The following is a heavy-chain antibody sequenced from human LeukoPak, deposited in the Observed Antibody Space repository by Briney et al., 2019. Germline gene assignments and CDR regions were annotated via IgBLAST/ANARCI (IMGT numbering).Heavy chain of an antibody. CDR1: GGSFSGYY. V-gene: IGHV4-34*01. CDR2: INHSGSA. J-gene: IGHJ4*02. Sequence: SETLSLTCAVHGGSFSGYYWSWIRQPPGEGLEWIGEINHSGSANYNPSLKSRVTMSVDTPKSQFSLNLSSVTAADTPVYYCARQGELIQTRYFDYWGQGTLVTVSS. D-gene: IGHD3-16*01. CDR3: ARQGELIQTRYFDY.